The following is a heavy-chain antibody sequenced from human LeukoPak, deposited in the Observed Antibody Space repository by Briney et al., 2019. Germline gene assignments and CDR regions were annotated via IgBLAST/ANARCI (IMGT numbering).Heavy chain of an antibody. CDR2: IYHSGST. D-gene: IGHD4-17*01. CDR1: GGSISSGGYS. V-gene: IGHV4-30-2*01. J-gene: IGHJ2*01. Sequence: PSETLSLTCTVSGGSISSGGYSWSWIRQPPGKGLEWIGYIYHSGSTYYNPSLKSRVTISVDRSKNQFSLKLSSVTAADTAVYYCATAYGDPGYFDLWGRGTLVTVSS. CDR3: ATAYGDPGYFDL.